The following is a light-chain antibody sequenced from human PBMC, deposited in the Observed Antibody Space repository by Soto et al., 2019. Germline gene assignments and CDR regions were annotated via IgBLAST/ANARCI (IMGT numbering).Light chain of an antibody. J-gene: IGKJ4*01. CDR2: GAS. Sequence: EIDLTQSPSILSLSPGERATLSCRASQSVSSSYLAWYQQKPGQAPRLLIYGASSRATGIPDRFSGSGSGTDFTLTISRLEPQAFAVYYCQQYGSSPLLTFGGGTKVDI. CDR3: QQYGSSPLLT. CDR1: QSVSSSY. V-gene: IGKV3-20*01.